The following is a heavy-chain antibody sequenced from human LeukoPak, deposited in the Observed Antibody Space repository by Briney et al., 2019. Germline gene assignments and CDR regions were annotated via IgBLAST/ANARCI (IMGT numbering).Heavy chain of an antibody. CDR2: IYYSGST. J-gene: IGHJ4*02. CDR3: AREVVRGVHFDY. V-gene: IGHV4-59*01. D-gene: IGHD3-10*01. Sequence: SETLSLTCTVSGGSISSYYWSWIRQPPGKGLEWIGYIYYSGSTNYNPSLKSRVTISVDTSKNQFSLKLSSVTAADTAVYYCAREVVRGVHFDYWGQGTLVTVPS. CDR1: GGSISSYY.